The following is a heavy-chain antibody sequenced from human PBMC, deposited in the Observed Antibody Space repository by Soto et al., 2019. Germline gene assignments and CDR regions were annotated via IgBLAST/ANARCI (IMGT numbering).Heavy chain of an antibody. CDR3: TTDPQPPYCSSTSCYWSLPFDY. V-gene: IGHV3-15*01. J-gene: IGHJ4*02. CDR2: IKSKTDGGTT. Sequence: EVQLVESGGGLVKPGGSLRLSCAASGFIFSNAWMSWVRQAPGKGLEWVGRIKSKTDGGTTDYAAPVKGRFTISRDDSKNTLYLQMNSLKTEDTAVYYCTTDPQPPYCSSTSCYWSLPFDYWGQGTLVTVSS. D-gene: IGHD2-2*01. CDR1: GFIFSNAW.